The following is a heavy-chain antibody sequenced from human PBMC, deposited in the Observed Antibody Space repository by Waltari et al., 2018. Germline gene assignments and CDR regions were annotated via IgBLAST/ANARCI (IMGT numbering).Heavy chain of an antibody. CDR1: GGSFSGYY. J-gene: IGHJ3*02. D-gene: IGHD2-15*01. CDR3: ARESPGHIVVVVAATSGAFDI. Sequence: QVQLQQWGAGLLKPSVTLSLTCAVYGGSFSGYYWSWIRQPPGKGLEWIGEINHSGSTNYNPSLKSRVTISVDTSKNQFSLKLSSVTAADTAVYYCARESPGHIVVVVAATSGAFDIWGQGTMVTVSP. CDR2: INHSGST. V-gene: IGHV4-34*01.